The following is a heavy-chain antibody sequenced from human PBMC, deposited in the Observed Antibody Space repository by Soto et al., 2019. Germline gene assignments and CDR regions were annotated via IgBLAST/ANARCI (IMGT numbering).Heavy chain of an antibody. Sequence: PSETLSLTCSVSGDSISSSNYYWGWIRQPPGKVLEWIGYIYYSGSTNYNPSLKSRVTIXXXXSXNXFXLXXXSVPXADTAVYYCARRSITGTIFDYWGQGTLVTVSS. V-gene: IGHV4-61*05. CDR3: ARRSITGTIFDY. CDR1: GDSISSSNYY. D-gene: IGHD1-20*01. J-gene: IGHJ4*02. CDR2: IYYSGST.